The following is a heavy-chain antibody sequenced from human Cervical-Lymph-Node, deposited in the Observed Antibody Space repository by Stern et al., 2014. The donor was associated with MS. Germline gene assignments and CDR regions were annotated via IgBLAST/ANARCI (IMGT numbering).Heavy chain of an antibody. Sequence: VQLVDSGGGVVQPGRSLRLSCAASGFTFSTYPIHWVRQAPGKGLEWVALISYDGSNKYYADSVEGRFTISRDNSKNTLYLQMNSLRADDTAVYYCARGRVRGDSSGWYYWGQGTLVTVSS. CDR2: ISYDGSNK. CDR3: ARGRVRGDSSGWYY. J-gene: IGHJ4*02. D-gene: IGHD6-19*01. CDR1: GFTFSTYP. V-gene: IGHV3-30*04.